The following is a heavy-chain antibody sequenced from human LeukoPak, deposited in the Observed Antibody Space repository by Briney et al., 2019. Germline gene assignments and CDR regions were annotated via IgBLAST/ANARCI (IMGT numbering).Heavy chain of an antibody. CDR3: AGIAVAGDYYYYGMDV. J-gene: IGHJ6*02. CDR2: INHNGNVN. CDR1: GFTFSSYW. Sequence: GGSLRLSCAASGFTFSSYWMNWARQAPGKGLEWVASINHNGNVNYYVDSLKGRFTISRDNAKNSLYLQMSNLRAEDTAVYYCAGIAVAGDYYYYGMDVWGQGTTVTVSS. V-gene: IGHV3-7*03. D-gene: IGHD6-19*01.